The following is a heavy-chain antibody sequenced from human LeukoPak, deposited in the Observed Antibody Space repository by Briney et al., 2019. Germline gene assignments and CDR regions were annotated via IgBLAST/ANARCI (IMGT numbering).Heavy chain of an antibody. J-gene: IGHJ4*02. V-gene: IGHV4-39*01. CDR3: ARRDTAAPNPVFAY. D-gene: IGHD5-18*01. CDR1: GGALSSSSYD. CDR2: IYYSGST. Sequence: PSETLSLTCAVSGGALSSSSYDWGWVRQPPGTGLEWIGSIYYSGSTYYNPSLKSRVTISVDTSKNQFSLKLSSVTAADTAVYYCARRDTAAPNPVFAYWGQGTLVTVSS.